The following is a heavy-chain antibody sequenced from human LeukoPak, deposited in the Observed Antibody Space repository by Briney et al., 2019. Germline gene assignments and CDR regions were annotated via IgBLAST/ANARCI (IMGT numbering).Heavy chain of an antibody. D-gene: IGHD3-3*01. J-gene: IGHJ4*02. CDR3: ARRPEYYDFWSGYPFDY. Sequence: SETLSLTCTASGGSISSGGYYWSWIRQHPGKGLEWIGYIYYSGSTYYNPSLKSRVTISVDTSKNQFSLKLSSVTAADTAVYYCARRPEYYDFWSGYPFDYWGQGTLVTVSS. CDR2: IYYSGST. CDR1: GGSISSGGYY. V-gene: IGHV4-31*03.